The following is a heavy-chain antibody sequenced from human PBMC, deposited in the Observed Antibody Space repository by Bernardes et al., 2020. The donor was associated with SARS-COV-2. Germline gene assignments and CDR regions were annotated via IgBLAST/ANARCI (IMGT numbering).Heavy chain of an antibody. CDR2: IKEDGSEK. V-gene: IGHV3-7*04. Sequence: GGSLSLSCAASGFTFSNFWMSWVRQAPGKGLDWVANIKEDGSEKYYVDSVKGRFTISRDNAKNSLLLQMNSLRAEDTAVYYCARPYSRGWFDAFDIWGQGTMVTVSS. J-gene: IGHJ3*02. D-gene: IGHD6-19*01. CDR3: ARPYSRGWFDAFDI. CDR1: GFTFSNFW.